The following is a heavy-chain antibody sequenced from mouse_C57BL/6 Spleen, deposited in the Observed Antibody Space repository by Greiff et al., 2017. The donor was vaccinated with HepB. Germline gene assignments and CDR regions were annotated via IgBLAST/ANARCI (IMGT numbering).Heavy chain of an antibody. J-gene: IGHJ3*01. CDR3: ARSYYGNYVFAY. CDR1: GYSFTGYY. CDR2: INPSTGGT. Sequence: EVQLQQSGPELVKPGASVKISCKASGYSFTGYYMNWVKQSPEKSLEWIGEINPSTGGTTYNQKFKAKATLTVDKSSSTAYMQLKSLTSEDSAVYYCARSYYGNYVFAYWGQGTLVTVSA. D-gene: IGHD2-10*01. V-gene: IGHV1-42*01.